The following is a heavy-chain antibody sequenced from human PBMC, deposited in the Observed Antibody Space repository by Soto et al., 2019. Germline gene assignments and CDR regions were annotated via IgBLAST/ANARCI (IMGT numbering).Heavy chain of an antibody. Sequence: LGESLKISCNGSGYTFTNYWIGWVRQMPGKGLEWMGIIYPGGSDTKYNPSFQGQVTISADKSITTTYLRWTSLKASDTAIYYCAASILYYGMDVWGQGTKVTVSS. CDR2: IYPGGSDT. J-gene: IGHJ6*02. CDR3: AASILYYGMDV. CDR1: GYTFTNYW. V-gene: IGHV5-51*01.